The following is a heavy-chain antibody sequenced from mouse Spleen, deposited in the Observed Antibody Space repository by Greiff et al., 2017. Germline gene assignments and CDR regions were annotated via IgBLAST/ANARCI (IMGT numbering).Heavy chain of an antibody. V-gene: IGHV1-61*01. Sequence: QVQLQQPGAELVRPGSSVKLSCKASGYTFTSYWMDWVKQRPGQGLEWIGNIYPSDSETHYNQKFKDKATLTVDKSSSTAYMQLSSLTSEDSAVYYYARSGLGLAWFAYWGQGTLVTVSA. CDR1: GYTFTSYW. D-gene: IGHD4-1*01. CDR3: ARSGLGLAWFAY. J-gene: IGHJ3*01. CDR2: IYPSDSET.